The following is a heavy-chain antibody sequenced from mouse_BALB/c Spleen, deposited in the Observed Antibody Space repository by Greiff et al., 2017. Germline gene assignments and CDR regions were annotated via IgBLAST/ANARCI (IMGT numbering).Heavy chain of an antibody. Sequence: VQLQESGAELVRPGSSVKLSCKASGYAFSSYWMNWVKQRPGQGLEWIGQIYPGDGDTNYNGKFKGKATLTADKSSSTAYMQLSSLTSEDSAVYFCASKTSWFAYWGQGTLVTVSA. CDR1: GYAFSSYW. V-gene: IGHV1-80*01. J-gene: IGHJ3*01. CDR3: ASKTSWFAY. CDR2: IYPGDGDT.